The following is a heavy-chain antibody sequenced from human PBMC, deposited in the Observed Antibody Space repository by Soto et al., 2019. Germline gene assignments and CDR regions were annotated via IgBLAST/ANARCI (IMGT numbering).Heavy chain of an antibody. Sequence: SGLTLVNPTQTLTLTCTFSGFSLSTSGMCVSWIRQPPGKALEWLALIDWDDDKYYSTSLKTRLTISKDTSKNQVVLTMTNMDPVDTATYYCARMSSGYSLDAFDIWGQGTMVTVSS. CDR1: GFSLSTSGMC. CDR3: ARMSSGYSLDAFDI. J-gene: IGHJ3*02. D-gene: IGHD3-22*01. V-gene: IGHV2-70*01. CDR2: IDWDDDK.